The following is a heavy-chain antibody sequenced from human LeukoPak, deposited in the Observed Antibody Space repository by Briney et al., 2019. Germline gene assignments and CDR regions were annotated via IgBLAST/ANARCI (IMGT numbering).Heavy chain of an antibody. CDR1: GFTFDDYG. Sequence: GGSLRLSCAGSGFTFDDYGMRWVRQAPGKGLEGVSGINWNGGSRGYADSVKGRFTISRDNAKNSLYLQINSLRAEDTALYYCARDKIPVAGTLLFDYWGQGTLVTVSS. D-gene: IGHD6-19*01. J-gene: IGHJ4*02. V-gene: IGHV3-20*04. CDR2: INWNGGSR. CDR3: ARDKIPVAGTLLFDY.